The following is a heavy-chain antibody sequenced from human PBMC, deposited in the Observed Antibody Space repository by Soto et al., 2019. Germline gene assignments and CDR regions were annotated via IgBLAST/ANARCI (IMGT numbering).Heavy chain of an antibody. D-gene: IGHD3-16*01. CDR3: AREVMDAAPAY. CDR1: GFTLSNYG. CDR2: IWVDGSTK. V-gene: IGHV3-33*01. J-gene: IGHJ4*02. Sequence: QVQLVESGGGVVQPGRSLRLSCAASGFTLSNYGMHWVRQAPGKGLEWVAAIWVDGSTKYYAYSVKGRFTISRDNCKNTRDMQLNSMRAEDTAVDYCAREVMDAAPAYWGQGTLVTVSS.